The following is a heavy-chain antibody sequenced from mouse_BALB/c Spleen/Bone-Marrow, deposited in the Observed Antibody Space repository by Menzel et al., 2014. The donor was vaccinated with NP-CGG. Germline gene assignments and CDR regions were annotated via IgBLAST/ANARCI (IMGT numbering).Heavy chain of an antibody. CDR3: ARTYYPYFDY. J-gene: IGHJ2*01. V-gene: IGHV1-82*01. CDR1: GYAFSSSW. CDR2: IQPGDGDT. D-gene: IGHD1-1*01. Sequence: QFQLQQSGPELVKPGASVKISCKASGYAFSSSWMNWVKQRPGQGLEWIGRIQPGDGDTNYNGKFKGKATLTADKSCSTGYMQLSRLTSVDSAVYFCARTYYPYFDYWGQGTTLTVSS.